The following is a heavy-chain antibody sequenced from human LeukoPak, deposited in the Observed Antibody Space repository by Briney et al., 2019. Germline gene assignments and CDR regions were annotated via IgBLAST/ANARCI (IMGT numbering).Heavy chain of an antibody. CDR3: ARCLSVDPDYYYGMDV. J-gene: IGHJ6*02. V-gene: IGHV1-2*02. CDR2: INPNSGGT. Sequence: ASVKVSCKASGYTFTGYYMHWVRQAPGQGLEWMGWINPNSGGTKYAQKFQGRVTMTRDMSISTAYMELSRLRSDDTAVYYCARCLSVDPDYYYGMDVWGQGTTVTVSS. CDR1: GYTFTGYY. D-gene: IGHD2/OR15-2a*01.